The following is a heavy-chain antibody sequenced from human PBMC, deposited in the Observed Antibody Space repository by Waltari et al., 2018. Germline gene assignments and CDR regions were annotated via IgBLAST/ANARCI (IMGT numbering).Heavy chain of an antibody. Sequence: EVQLVESGGGLAQPGGSLRLSCAASGFTFSNFWMSWARQASGKGLEWVANINQDGSGEYYVDSVKGRFTISRDNARNSLYLQMNSLRAEDTAVYYCQRGDYWGQGTLVTVSS. J-gene: IGHJ4*02. V-gene: IGHV3-7*04. CDR2: INQDGSGE. CDR3: QRGDY. CDR1: GFTFSNFW.